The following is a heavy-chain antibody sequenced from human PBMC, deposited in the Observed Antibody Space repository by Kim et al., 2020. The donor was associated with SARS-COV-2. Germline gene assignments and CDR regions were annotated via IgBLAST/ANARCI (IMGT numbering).Heavy chain of an antibody. Sequence: SETLSLTCAVYGGSFSGYYWSWIRQPPGKGLEWIGEINHSGSTNYNPSLKSRVTISVDTSKNQFSLKLSSVTAADTAVYYCARSLAVAGHGHFDYWGQGTLVTVSS. V-gene: IGHV4-34*01. CDR1: GGSFSGYY. CDR3: ARSLAVAGHGHFDY. CDR2: INHSGST. J-gene: IGHJ4*02. D-gene: IGHD6-19*01.